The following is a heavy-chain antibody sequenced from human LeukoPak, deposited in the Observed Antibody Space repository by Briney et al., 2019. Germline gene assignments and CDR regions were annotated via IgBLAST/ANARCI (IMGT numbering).Heavy chain of an antibody. CDR2: ISGSGGST. Sequence: PGGSLRLSCAASGFTFSSYAMSWVRQAPGKGVGWVSAISGSGGSTYYADSVKGRFTISRDNSKNTLYLQMNSLRAEDTAVYYCAKDPYIVVVLYYFDYWGQGTLVTVSS. J-gene: IGHJ4*02. CDR1: GFTFSSYA. D-gene: IGHD2-2*01. V-gene: IGHV3-23*01. CDR3: AKDPYIVVVLYYFDY.